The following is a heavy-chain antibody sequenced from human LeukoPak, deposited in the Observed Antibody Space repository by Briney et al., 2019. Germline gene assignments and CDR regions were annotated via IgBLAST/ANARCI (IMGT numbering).Heavy chain of an antibody. J-gene: IGHJ4*02. Sequence: SETLSLTCSVSGVSISTFHWTWFRQPAGRGLEWIGLIYSSGSTLLNPSLKNRVAMSVDLTKNQLSLKLTSVTAADTAMYFCARKDGDYWGRGTLVTVSS. CDR1: GVSISTFH. V-gene: IGHV4-4*07. CDR3: ARKDGDY. CDR2: IYSSGST.